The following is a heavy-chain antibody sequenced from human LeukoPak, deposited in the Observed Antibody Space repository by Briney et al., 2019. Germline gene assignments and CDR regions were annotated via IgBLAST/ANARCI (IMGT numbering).Heavy chain of an antibody. Sequence: SVTVSCKASGGTFSSYAISWVRQAPGQGLEWMGRIIPILGIANYEQKFQGRVTITADKSTSTAYMELSSLRSEDTAVYYCARDWYDSSGYYSFDYWGQGTLVTVSS. CDR1: GGTFSSYA. CDR3: ARDWYDSSGYYSFDY. V-gene: IGHV1-69*04. J-gene: IGHJ4*02. D-gene: IGHD3-22*01. CDR2: IIPILGIA.